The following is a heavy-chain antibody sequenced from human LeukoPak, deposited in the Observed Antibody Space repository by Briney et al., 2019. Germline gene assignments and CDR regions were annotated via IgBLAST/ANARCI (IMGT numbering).Heavy chain of an antibody. Sequence: GGSLRLSCAASGFTFSSYEMNWVRQAPGKGLEWVSYISSSGSTIYYADSVKGRFTISRDNAKNSLYLQMNSLGAEDTAVYYFATDRGFASFDYWGQGTLVTVSS. V-gene: IGHV3-48*03. CDR1: GFTFSSYE. CDR3: ATDRGFASFDY. D-gene: IGHD3-3*01. J-gene: IGHJ4*02. CDR2: ISSSGSTI.